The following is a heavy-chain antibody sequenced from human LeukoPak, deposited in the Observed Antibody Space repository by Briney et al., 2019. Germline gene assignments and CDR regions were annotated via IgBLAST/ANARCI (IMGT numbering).Heavy chain of an antibody. Sequence: PGGSLRLSCAASGFTFSNAWMSWVRQAPGKGLEWVGRIKSKTDGGTTDYAAPVKGRFTISRDDSKNTLYLQMNSLKTEDTAVYYCTTEPRYSSGWYPGELVYWGQGTLVTVSS. CDR2: IKSKTDGGTT. J-gene: IGHJ4*02. CDR3: TTEPRYSSGWYPGELVY. D-gene: IGHD6-19*01. V-gene: IGHV3-15*01. CDR1: GFTFSNAW.